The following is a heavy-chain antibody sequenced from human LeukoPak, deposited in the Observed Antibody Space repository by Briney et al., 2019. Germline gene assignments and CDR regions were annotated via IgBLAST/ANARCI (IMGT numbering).Heavy chain of an antibody. D-gene: IGHD1-1*01. CDR2: IYYTGRT. J-gene: IGHJ5*02. V-gene: IGHV4-39*01. CDR1: GGSISSSSHS. CDR3: AQSLGSGNWIGNWFDP. Sequence: SETLSLTCTVPGGSISSSSHSWGWIRQPPGKGLEWTGTIYYTGRTYYNPSLESRLTISVDTSKNQFSLKLTSVTAADTAIYYCAQSLGSGNWIGNWFDPWGQGTLVTVSS.